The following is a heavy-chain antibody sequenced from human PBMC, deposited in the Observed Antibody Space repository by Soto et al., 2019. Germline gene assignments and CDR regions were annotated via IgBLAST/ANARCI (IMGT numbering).Heavy chain of an antibody. V-gene: IGHV4-59*01. J-gene: IGHJ6*02. CDR3: ARGKGSYDFWSGYYPWYYGMDV. CDR2: IYYSGST. D-gene: IGHD3-3*01. CDR1: GGSISSYY. Sequence: SETLSLTCTVSGGSISSYYWSWIRQPPGKGLEWIGYIYYSGSTNYNPSLKSRVTISVDTSKNQFSLKLSSVTAADTAVYYCARGKGSYDFWSGYYPWYYGMDVWGQGTTVTVSS.